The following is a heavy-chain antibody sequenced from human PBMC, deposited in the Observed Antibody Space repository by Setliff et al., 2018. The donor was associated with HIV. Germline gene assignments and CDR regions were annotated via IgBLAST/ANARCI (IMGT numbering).Heavy chain of an antibody. J-gene: IGHJ6*03. CDR3: ARGGYSYGYYYYYYMDV. CDR1: GGTINRSGYY. Sequence: PSETLSLTCTVSGGTINRSGYYWGWIRQPPGKGLEWIGSIYYSGSTNYNPSLKSRVTISVDTSKNQFSLKLSSVTAADTAVYYCARGGYSYGYYYYYYMDVWGKGTTVTVSS. CDR2: IYYSGST. V-gene: IGHV4-39*07. D-gene: IGHD5-18*01.